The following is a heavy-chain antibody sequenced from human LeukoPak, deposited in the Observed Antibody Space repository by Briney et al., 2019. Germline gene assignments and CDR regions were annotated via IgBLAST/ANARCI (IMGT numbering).Heavy chain of an antibody. D-gene: IGHD3-10*01. CDR2: ISHDGSKK. Sequence: GRSLRLSCAASGFTFNNFAMHWVRQAPGKGLEWVAIISHDGSKKDYADYVKGRFTLSRDNSQNTLYVQMNSLGVGDTAVYYCARDNIAYGSGSYLGYWGQGTLVIVSS. J-gene: IGHJ4*02. CDR3: ARDNIAYGSGSYLGY. V-gene: IGHV3-30*04. CDR1: GFTFNNFA.